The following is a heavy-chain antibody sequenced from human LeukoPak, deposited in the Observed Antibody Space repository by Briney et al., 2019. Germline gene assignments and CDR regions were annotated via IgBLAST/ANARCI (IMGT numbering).Heavy chain of an antibody. Sequence: ASVKVSCKASGYTFTSYGISWVRQAPGQGLEWMGWISAYNGNTNNAQKLQGRVTMTTDTSTSTAYMEMRSLRSDDTAVYYCARDPNRPPGSSCLFDPWGQGTLVTVSS. J-gene: IGHJ5*02. CDR1: GYTFTSYG. V-gene: IGHV1-18*01. CDR3: ARDPNRPPGSSCLFDP. D-gene: IGHD6-13*01. CDR2: ISAYNGNT.